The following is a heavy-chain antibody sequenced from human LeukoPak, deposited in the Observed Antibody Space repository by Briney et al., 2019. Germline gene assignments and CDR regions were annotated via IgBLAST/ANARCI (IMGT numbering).Heavy chain of an antibody. V-gene: IGHV5-10-1*01. D-gene: IGHD3-3*01. CDR3: ARQNYVFWSGYDYNWFDP. J-gene: IGHJ5*02. CDR1: GYSFTSYW. CDR2: IDPSDSYT. Sequence: GESLKISCKGSGYSFTSYWISWVRQMPGKGLEWMGRIDPSDSYTNYSPSFQGHVTISADKSISTAYLQWSSLKASDTAMYYCARQNYVFWSGYDYNWFDPWGQGTLVTVSS.